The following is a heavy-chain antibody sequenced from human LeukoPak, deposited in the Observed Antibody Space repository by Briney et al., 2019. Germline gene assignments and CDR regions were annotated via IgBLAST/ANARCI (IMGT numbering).Heavy chain of an antibody. D-gene: IGHD1/OR15-1a*01. V-gene: IGHV3-30*03. Sequence: GGSLRLSCAASGLTFSSYGIHWVRQAPGKGLEWVAVISYDGTNKYYADSVKGRITISRDNSENTLYLQMSSLRAEDTAVYCCARDMNNRGAFDIWGQGTMVTVSP. J-gene: IGHJ3*02. CDR3: ARDMNNRGAFDI. CDR1: GLTFSSYG. CDR2: ISYDGTNK.